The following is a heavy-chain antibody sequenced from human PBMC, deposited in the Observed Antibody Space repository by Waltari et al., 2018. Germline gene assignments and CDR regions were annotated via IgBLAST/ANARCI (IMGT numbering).Heavy chain of an antibody. J-gene: IGHJ4*02. CDR2: ISPTSEYI. CDR3: ARSLPGGGVSAARAADC. Sequence: EVQLVESGGGLFKPGGSLRLSGAGPGVLSSSYPWHWVRQAPGKGRDWVSSISPTSEYIYYEESVKGRFTISRDNAENSLYLQMDSLRAEDTAVYYCARSLPGGGVSAARAADCWGQGTLVTVSS. D-gene: IGHD2-2*01. CDR1: GVLSSSYP. V-gene: IGHV3-21*01.